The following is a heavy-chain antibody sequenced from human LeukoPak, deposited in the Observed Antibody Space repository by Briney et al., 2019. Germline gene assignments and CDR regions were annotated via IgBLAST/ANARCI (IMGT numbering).Heavy chain of an antibody. V-gene: IGHV1-18*01. D-gene: IGHD2-8*01. CDR1: GYTFTKYG. CDR2: ISTYNGNT. CDR3: ARVGSYCTNDICHDF. Sequence: ASVKVSCKASGYTFTKYGITWVRQAPGQGLEWMGWISTYNGNTNYAQKLQGRVTMTTDTSTSTAYMELRSLISDDAAVYYCARVGSYCTNDICHDFWGQGTLVTVSS. J-gene: IGHJ4*02.